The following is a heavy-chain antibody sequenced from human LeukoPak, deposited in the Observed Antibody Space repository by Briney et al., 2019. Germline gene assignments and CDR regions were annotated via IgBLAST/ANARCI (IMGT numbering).Heavy chain of an antibody. CDR3: ARDRRYYDSPYYFDY. D-gene: IGHD3-22*01. J-gene: IGHJ4*02. Sequence: GGSLRLSCEPSGLPFSSYVMNWVRQPPGKGLEWVAGISYSAERTDYAGSVKGRFTISRDNSKNILYLQMNSLRADDTAVYYCARDRRYYDSPYYFDYWGQGTLVTVSS. CDR1: GLPFSSYV. V-gene: IGHV3-23*01. CDR2: ISYSAERT.